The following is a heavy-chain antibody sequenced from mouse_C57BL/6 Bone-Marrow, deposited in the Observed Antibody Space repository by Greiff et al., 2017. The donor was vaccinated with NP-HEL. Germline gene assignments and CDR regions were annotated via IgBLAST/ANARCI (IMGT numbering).Heavy chain of an antibody. CDR2: IDPEDGET. J-gene: IGHJ3*01. Sequence: VQLKESGAELVKPGASVKLSCTASGFNIKDYYMHWVKQRTEQGLEWIGRIDPEDGETKYAPKVQGKATITADTSSNTAYLQHSSRTSEDTAVYYYAVLGVITTVVKFAYWGQGTLVTVSA. V-gene: IGHV14-2*01. D-gene: IGHD1-1*01. CDR3: AVLGVITTVVKFAY. CDR1: GFNIKDYY.